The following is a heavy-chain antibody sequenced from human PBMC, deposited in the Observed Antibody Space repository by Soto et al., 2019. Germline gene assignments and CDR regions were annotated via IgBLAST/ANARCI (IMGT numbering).Heavy chain of an antibody. D-gene: IGHD2-8*02. J-gene: IGHJ4*02. CDR3: ARDKITGLFDY. Sequence: SETLSLTCSVSGGPVSRGGNYWSWIRQPPGKGLEWIGSIYYSGSTYYNPSLKSRVTISVDTSNNQFSLKLSSVTAADTAVYYCARDKITGLFDYWGQGTLVTVSS. V-gene: IGHV4-30-4*01. CDR2: IYYSGST. CDR1: GGPVSRGGNY.